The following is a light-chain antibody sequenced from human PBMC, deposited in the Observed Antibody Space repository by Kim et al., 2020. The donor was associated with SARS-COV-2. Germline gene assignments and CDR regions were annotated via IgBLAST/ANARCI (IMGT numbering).Light chain of an antibody. CDR2: QDN. Sequence: SVFPGQTASITCSGDKLGDKYACWYQQKPGQSPVLVIYQDNKRPSGIPERFSGSNSGNTATLTISGTHAMDEADYYCQAWDSSTYVFGTGTKVTVL. CDR1: KLGDKY. CDR3: QAWDSSTYV. J-gene: IGLJ1*01. V-gene: IGLV3-1*01.